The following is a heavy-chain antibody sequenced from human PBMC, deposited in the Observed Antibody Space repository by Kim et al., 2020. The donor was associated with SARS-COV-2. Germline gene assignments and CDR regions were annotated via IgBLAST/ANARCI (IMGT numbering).Heavy chain of an antibody. CDR1: GFTFSTYA. V-gene: IGHV3-23*01. CDR3: AKPYGSRNHYFGSPGP. J-gene: IGHJ5*02. Sequence: GGSLRLSCAASGFTFSTYAMHWVRQAPGKGLEWVSGVSASGDSTCYADPVKGRFTISRDNSKTTLFLQMNTLVAEDTAVYFCAKPYGSRNHYFGSPGPWG. CDR2: VSASGDST. D-gene: IGHD3-10*01.